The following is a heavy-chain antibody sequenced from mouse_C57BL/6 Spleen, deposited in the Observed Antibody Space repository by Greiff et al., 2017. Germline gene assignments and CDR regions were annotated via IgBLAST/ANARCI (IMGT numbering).Heavy chain of an antibody. Sequence: ESGPGLVAPSQSLSITCTVSGFSLTSYGVHWVRQPPGKGLEWLVVIWSDGSTTYNSALKSRLSISKDNSKSQVFLKMNSLQTDDTAMYYCARHNDYDPYYAMDYWGQGTSVTVSS. CDR2: IWSDGST. CDR1: GFSLTSYG. J-gene: IGHJ4*01. CDR3: ARHNDYDPYYAMDY. V-gene: IGHV2-6-1*01. D-gene: IGHD2-4*01.